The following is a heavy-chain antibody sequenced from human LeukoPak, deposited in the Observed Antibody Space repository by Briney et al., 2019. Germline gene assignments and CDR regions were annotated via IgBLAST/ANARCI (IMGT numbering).Heavy chain of an antibody. D-gene: IGHD3-22*01. V-gene: IGHV4-39*07. CDR2: VHYSGST. CDR1: GGSISSSSYF. CDR3: ASSYYYDNGPTD. Sequence: SETLSLTCSVSGGSISSSSYFWGWIRQAPGKGLEWIASVHYSGSTYYNPSLKSRITISVDTSKNQFSLKLSSVTAADTAVYYCASSYYYDNGPTDWGQGTLVTVSS. J-gene: IGHJ4*02.